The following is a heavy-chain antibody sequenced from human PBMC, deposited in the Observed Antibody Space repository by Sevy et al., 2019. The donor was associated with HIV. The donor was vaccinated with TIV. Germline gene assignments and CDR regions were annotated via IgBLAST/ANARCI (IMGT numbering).Heavy chain of an antibody. J-gene: IGHJ4*02. CDR2: ISFGGSDK. Sequence: GGSLRLSCAASGFIFSSYAMHWVRQAPGKGLEWVAGISFGGSDKYYADSVKGRFTISRDNSKNTPYLQLHSLRSEDTGVYYCAKVWANDYNNHGHGERGQGNLVTVSS. V-gene: IGHV3-30*18. CDR1: GFIFSSYA. D-gene: IGHD4-4*01. CDR3: AKVWANDYNNHGHGE.